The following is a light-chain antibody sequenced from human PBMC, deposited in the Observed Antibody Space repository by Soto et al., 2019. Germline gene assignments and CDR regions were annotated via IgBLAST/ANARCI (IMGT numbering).Light chain of an antibody. J-gene: IGKJ2*01. CDR1: QSVSSSY. Sequence: EIVLAQSPGTLSLSPGERATLSCRASQSVSSSYLAWYQQKPGQAPRLLIYSASSRATGIPDRFSGSGSGTDFTLTISRLAPEDFAVYYCQQYGSSLYTFGQGTKLEIK. CDR2: SAS. V-gene: IGKV3-20*01. CDR3: QQYGSSLYT.